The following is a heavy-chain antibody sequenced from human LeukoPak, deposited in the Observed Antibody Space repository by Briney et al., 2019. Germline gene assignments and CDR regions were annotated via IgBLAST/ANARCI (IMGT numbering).Heavy chain of an antibody. Sequence: GGSLRLSCAASGFSFSAYWMTWVRQAPGTGLEWVANINPAGSETYYVDPVKGRFSISRDNAKNLVYVQMNSLRAEDTAVYHCAGFGYVAAVDVWGQGTSVTVSS. CDR3: AGFGYVAAVDV. CDR2: INPAGSET. V-gene: IGHV3-7*01. CDR1: GFSFSAYW. J-gene: IGHJ4*02. D-gene: IGHD2-15*01.